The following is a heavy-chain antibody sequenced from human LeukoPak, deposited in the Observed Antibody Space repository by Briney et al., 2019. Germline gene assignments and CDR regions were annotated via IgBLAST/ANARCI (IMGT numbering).Heavy chain of an antibody. J-gene: IGHJ4*02. CDR1: GYTFTSNY. V-gene: IGHV1-18*04. D-gene: IGHD3-16*02. CDR3: ARDNDYVWGSYRYPGY. CDR2: ISVYNDNK. Sequence: ASVKVSCKASGYTFTSNYIHWVRQAPGQGLEWMGWISVYNDNKNYAQKFQGRVTMTTDPSTSTAHMELRSLRSDDTAVYYCARDNDYVWGSYRYPGYWGQGTLVTVPS.